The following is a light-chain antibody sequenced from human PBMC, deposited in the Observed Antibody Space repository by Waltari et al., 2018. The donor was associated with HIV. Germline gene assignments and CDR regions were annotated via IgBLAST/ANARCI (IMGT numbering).Light chain of an antibody. CDR2: DVS. CDR1: TSDIAGYHY. CDR3: SAYSTTNTYVV. J-gene: IGLJ2*01. Sequence: QSALTQPASVSGSLGQTIAIPCSGSTSDIAGYHYVSWYQQHAGNSPKLLIYDVSQRPSGVSDRFSGSRSGNTASLIISGLQMDDECEYFCSAYSTTNTYVVFGGGTKVTVL. V-gene: IGLV2-14*03.